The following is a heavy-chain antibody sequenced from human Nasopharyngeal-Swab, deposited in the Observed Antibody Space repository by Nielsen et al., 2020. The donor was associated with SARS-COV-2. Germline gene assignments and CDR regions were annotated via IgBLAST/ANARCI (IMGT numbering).Heavy chain of an antibody. CDR3: ASRGAANDPSTRDLPYSRRTFDL. Sequence: GGSLRLSCAASGFPLSHYYMTWVRQAPGEGLEWVSTIHSDGNTYFADSVRGRFSSYRDNYRNTLSLQMNSLRAEDTAVYYCASRGAANDPSTRDLPYSRRTFDLWGRGTLVTVSS. CDR1: GFPLSHYY. D-gene: IGHD4-11*01. J-gene: IGHJ2*01. CDR2: IHSDGNT. V-gene: IGHV3-53*01.